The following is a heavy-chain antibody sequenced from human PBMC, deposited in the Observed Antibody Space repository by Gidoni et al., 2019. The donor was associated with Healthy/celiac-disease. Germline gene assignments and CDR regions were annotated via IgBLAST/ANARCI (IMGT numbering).Heavy chain of an antibody. Sequence: EVQLLESGGGLVQPGGSLRLSCAASGFTFSSYAMSWFRQAPGKGLEWVSAISGSGGSTYYADSVKGRFTISRDNSKNTLYLQMNSMRAEDTAVYYCARGWKFGELLAFDYWGQGTLVTVSS. J-gene: IGHJ4*02. D-gene: IGHD3-10*01. CDR2: ISGSGGST. CDR3: ARGWKFGELLAFDY. CDR1: GFTFSSYA. V-gene: IGHV3-23*01.